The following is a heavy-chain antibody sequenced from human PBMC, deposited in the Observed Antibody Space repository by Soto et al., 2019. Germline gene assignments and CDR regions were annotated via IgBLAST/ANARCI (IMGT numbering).Heavy chain of an antibody. V-gene: IGHV4-59*12. CDR2: VFHSGGT. J-gene: IGHJ4*02. CDR3: ARLYYYDSSGYYVDY. D-gene: IGHD3-22*01. Sequence: SETLSLTCTVSVXSXXXXXXXXIRXSPGKGLEWIGFVFHSGGTSYNPSLESRVTISVETSTNQVSLKLSSVTAADTAVYYCARLYYYDSSGYYVDYWGQGTLVTVSS. CDR1: VXSXXXXX.